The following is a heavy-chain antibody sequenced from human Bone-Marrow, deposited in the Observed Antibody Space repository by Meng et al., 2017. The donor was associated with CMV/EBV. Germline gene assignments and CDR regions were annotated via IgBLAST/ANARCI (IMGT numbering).Heavy chain of an antibody. D-gene: IGHD3-3*01. CDR3: ARGLEWDPLVKPSDY. V-gene: IGHV1-2*02. CDR2: INPNSGGT. Sequence: SGYPFTGYYMHWARQAPGQGLEWMGWINPNSGGTNYAQKFQGRVTMIRDTSISTAYLELSRLRSDDTAVYYCARGLEWDPLVKPSDYWGQGTLVTVSS. J-gene: IGHJ4*02. CDR1: GYPFTGYY.